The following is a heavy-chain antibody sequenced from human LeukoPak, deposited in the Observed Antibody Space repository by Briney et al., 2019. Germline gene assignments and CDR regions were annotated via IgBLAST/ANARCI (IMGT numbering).Heavy chain of an antibody. CDR3: AKSPYSTSWYGWFDY. D-gene: IGHD6-13*01. J-gene: IGHJ4*02. V-gene: IGHV3-30*18. Sequence: GGSLRLSCTASGFTFGDYAMSWVRQAPGKGLEWVAVISFDGSNKYYADSVKGRFTISRDNSKNTLYLQMNSLRAEDTAVYYCAKSPYSTSWYGWFDYWGQGTLVTVSS. CDR2: ISFDGSNK. CDR1: GFTFGDYA.